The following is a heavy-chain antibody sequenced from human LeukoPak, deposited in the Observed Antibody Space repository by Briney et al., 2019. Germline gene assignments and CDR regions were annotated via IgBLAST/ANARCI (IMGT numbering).Heavy chain of an antibody. V-gene: IGHV3-23*01. CDR2: ISGSGGST. CDR3: AKNYDSSDYYQDY. CDR1: GFTFSSYA. J-gene: IGHJ4*02. Sequence: PGGSLRLSCAASGFTFSSYAMSWGRQTPGKGLEWVSAISGSGGSTYYADSVKGRFTISRDNSKNTLYLQMNSLRAEDTAVYYCAKNYDSSDYYQDYWGQGTLVTVSS. D-gene: IGHD3-22*01.